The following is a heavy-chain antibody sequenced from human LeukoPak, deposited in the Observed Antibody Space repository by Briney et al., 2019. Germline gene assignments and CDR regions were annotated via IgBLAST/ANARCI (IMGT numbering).Heavy chain of an antibody. CDR1: GFTFSSYA. D-gene: IGHD4-17*01. J-gene: IGHJ3*02. CDR3: AKGLNYGEYVLQVFDI. CDR2: ISGSGGST. V-gene: IGHV3-23*01. Sequence: GGSLRLSCAASGFTFSSYAMSWVRQAPGKGLEWVSAISGSGGSTYYADSVKGRFTISRDNSKNTLYLQMNSLRAEDTAVYYCAKGLNYGEYVLQVFDIWGQGTMVTVSS.